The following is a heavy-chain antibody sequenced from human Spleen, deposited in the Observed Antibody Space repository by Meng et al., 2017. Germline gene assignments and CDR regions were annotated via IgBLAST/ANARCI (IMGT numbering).Heavy chain of an antibody. CDR2: IKSKIDGGTT. CDR3: TTAAED. V-gene: IGHV3-15*01. CDR1: GFTFSNAW. Sequence: GESLKIPCEASGFTFSNAWMSWVRQAPGKGLEWVGRIKSKIDGGTTDYAAPMQGRSIISRDDSKNRLYLQMYSLNTEDTAVYYCTTAAEDWGQGTLVTVSS. J-gene: IGHJ4*02.